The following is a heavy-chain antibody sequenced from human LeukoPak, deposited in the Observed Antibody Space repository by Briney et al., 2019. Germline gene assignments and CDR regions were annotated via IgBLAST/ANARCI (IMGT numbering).Heavy chain of an antibody. Sequence: SETLSLTCTVSGGSISSCSYYWGWLPQPPGKGLVWIGSIYCSGSTYYNPSLKSRVTISVDTSKNQFSLKLSSGTAADTAVYYCARKRKTVGALRGSAACYMDVWGKGTTVTISS. CDR2: IYCSGST. CDR3: ARKRKTVGALRGSAACYMDV. CDR1: GGSISSCSYY. V-gene: IGHV4-39*07. D-gene: IGHD1-26*01. J-gene: IGHJ6*03.